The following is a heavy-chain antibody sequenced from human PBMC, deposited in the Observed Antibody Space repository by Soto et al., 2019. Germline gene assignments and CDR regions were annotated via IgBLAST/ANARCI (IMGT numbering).Heavy chain of an antibody. CDR2: ISGYNGNT. V-gene: IGHV1-18*04. CDR1: GFTFTSYG. Sequence: QVQLVQSGAEVKKSGASVTVSCKASGFTFTSYGISWVRQAPGPGLEWVGWISGYNGNTSYVQKLQGRVSMTTDTSASTAYMELRRLSSDDTAVYYCARGQYFDWLSGLNYWGQGTLVIVSS. D-gene: IGHD3-9*01. J-gene: IGHJ4*02. CDR3: ARGQYFDWLSGLNY.